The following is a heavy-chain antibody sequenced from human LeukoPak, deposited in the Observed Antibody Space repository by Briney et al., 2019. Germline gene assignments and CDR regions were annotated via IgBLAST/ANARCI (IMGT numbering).Heavy chain of an antibody. CDR2: IAQDGGEK. CDR3: AREWNIQYSMGVDY. J-gene: IGHJ4*02. V-gene: IGHV3-7*01. Sequence: GGYLRLSCAASGFTFSSSFMSWVRQTLGKGLEWVANIAQDGGEKNYVVSVEGRFTISRDNAKNSLYLEMNLLRAEDTAVYYCAREWNIQYSMGVDYWGQGTLVTVSS. CDR1: GFTFSSSF. D-gene: IGHD3-3*01.